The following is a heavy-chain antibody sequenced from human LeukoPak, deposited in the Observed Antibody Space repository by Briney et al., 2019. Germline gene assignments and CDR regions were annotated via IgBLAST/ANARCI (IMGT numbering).Heavy chain of an antibody. CDR1: GFTFSSYS. CDR3: ARDWECSYGQRRRSFDY. D-gene: IGHD5-18*01. V-gene: IGHV3-21*01. CDR2: ISSSSSYI. Sequence: GGSLRLSCAASGFTFSSYSMNWVRQAPGKGLEWVSSISSSSSYIYYADSVKGRFTISRDNAKNSLYLQMNSLRAEDTAVYYCARDWECSYGQRRRSFDYWGLGTLVTVSS. J-gene: IGHJ4*02.